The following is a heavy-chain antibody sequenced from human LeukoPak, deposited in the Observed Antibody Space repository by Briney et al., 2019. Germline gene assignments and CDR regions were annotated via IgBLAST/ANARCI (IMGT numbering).Heavy chain of an antibody. Sequence: GGSLRLSCAASGFTGSNNYVSWVRQAPGMGLEWVSAIHSSGATCYADSVKGRFTISRDNAKNSLYLQMNSLRAEDTAVYYCARDDLGTSFYSYGMDVWGQGTTVTVSS. CDR1: GFTGSNNY. V-gene: IGHV3-53*01. D-gene: IGHD3/OR15-3a*01. CDR2: IHSSGAT. CDR3: ARDDLGTSFYSYGMDV. J-gene: IGHJ6*02.